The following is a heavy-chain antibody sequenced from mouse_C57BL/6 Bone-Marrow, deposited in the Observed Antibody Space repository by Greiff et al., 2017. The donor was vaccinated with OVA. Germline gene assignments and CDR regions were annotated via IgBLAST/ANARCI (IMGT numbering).Heavy chain of an antibody. CDR1: GFTFSSYG. V-gene: IGHV5-6*01. CDR3: ARHPSLLRYFAY. J-gene: IGHJ3*01. D-gene: IGHD1-1*01. CDR2: ISSGGSYT. Sequence: EVHLVESGGDLVKPGGSLKLSCAASGFTFSSYGMSWVRQTPDKRLEWVATISSGGSYTYYPDSVKGRFTISRDNAKNTLYLQMSSLKSEDTAMYYCARHPSLLRYFAYWGQGTLVTVSA.